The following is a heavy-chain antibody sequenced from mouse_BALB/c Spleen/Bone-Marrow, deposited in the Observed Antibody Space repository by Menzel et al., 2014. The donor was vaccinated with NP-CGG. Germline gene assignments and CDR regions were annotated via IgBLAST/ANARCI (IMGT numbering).Heavy chain of an antibody. D-gene: IGHD1-1*02. CDR1: GFSLTSYG. CDR3: VRDGVYGSHYYAMDY. CDR2: IWAGGST. V-gene: IGHV2-9*02. J-gene: IGHJ4*01. Sequence: QVQLQQSGPGLVAPSQSLSITCAVSGFSLTSYGVHWVRQPPGKGLEWLGVIWAGGSTNYNSALMSRLSISKDNSKSXVFLKMNSLQTDDTAMYYCVRDGVYGSHYYAMDYWGQGTSVTVSS.